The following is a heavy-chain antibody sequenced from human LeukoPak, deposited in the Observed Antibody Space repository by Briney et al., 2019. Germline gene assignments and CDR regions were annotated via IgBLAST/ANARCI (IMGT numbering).Heavy chain of an antibody. CDR1: GFTFSSYS. J-gene: IGHJ4*02. V-gene: IGHV3-21*01. CDR3: AREIAGYSYGAFDY. Sequence: GGSLRLSCAASGFTFSSYSMNWVRQAPGKGLEWVSSINSRSSYIYYADSVKGRFTVSRGNAQNSLYLQMNSLRAEDTAVHYCAREIAGYSYGAFDYWGQGTLVTVSS. CDR2: INSRSSYI. D-gene: IGHD5-18*01.